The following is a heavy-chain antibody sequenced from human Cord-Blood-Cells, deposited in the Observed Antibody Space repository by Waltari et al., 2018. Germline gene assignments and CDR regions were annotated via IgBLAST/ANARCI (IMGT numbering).Heavy chain of an antibody. CDR3: ARDSSSGSYFDY. J-gene: IGHJ4*02. CDR2: IWYDGSNK. V-gene: IGHV3-33*01. D-gene: IGHD1-26*01. Sequence: QVQLVESGGGVVQPGRSLRLSCAASGFTFRSYGMHWVRQAPGKGLEWVAVIWYDGSNKYYADSVKGRFTISRDNSKNTLYLQMNSLRAEDTAVYYCARDSSSGSYFDYWGQGTLVTVSS. CDR1: GFTFRSYG.